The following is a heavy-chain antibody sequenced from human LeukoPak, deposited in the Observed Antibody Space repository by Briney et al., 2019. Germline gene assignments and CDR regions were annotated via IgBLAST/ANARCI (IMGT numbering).Heavy chain of an antibody. CDR2: VFYSGST. CDR1: GGSISSYY. D-gene: IGHD6-19*01. Sequence: SETLSLTCTVSGGSISSYYWSWIRQPPGKGLEWIGYVFYSGSTNYSPSLKGRVTISVDTSKNQFSLKVNSVTAADTAVYYCARSPSGGWYNWFDPWGQGTLVTVSS. V-gene: IGHV4-59*08. CDR3: ARSPSGGWYNWFDP. J-gene: IGHJ5*02.